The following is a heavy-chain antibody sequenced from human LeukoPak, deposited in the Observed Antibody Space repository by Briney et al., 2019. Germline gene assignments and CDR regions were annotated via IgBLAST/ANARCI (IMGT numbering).Heavy chain of an antibody. Sequence: GPLRLSCAASGFTFSTYWMHWARQIPGKGLVWLSRIHYDGTYTTYVDSVRGRFTISRDNTKSTLYLQMNSLRADDTAVYYCARGAEGHNYGELDSWGQGTLVTVSS. V-gene: IGHV3-74*01. J-gene: IGHJ5*01. CDR3: ARGAEGHNYGELDS. CDR1: GFTFSTYW. D-gene: IGHD5-18*01. CDR2: IHYDGTYT.